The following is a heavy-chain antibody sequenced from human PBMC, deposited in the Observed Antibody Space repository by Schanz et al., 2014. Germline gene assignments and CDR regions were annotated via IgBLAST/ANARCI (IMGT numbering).Heavy chain of an antibody. V-gene: IGHV3-11*04. CDR3: ARLDPYCRSGTCSLAFDF. CDR2: ISSGGTTT. D-gene: IGHD2-15*01. J-gene: IGHJ4*02. CDR1: GFIFSDYY. Sequence: QVQLVESGGGLVKPGGSLRLSCAASGFIFSDYYMAWIRQAPGKGPEYVSYISSGGTTTYHSDSVKGRFTISRDSSKNTLFLQMNNLRTEDTAVYYCARLDPYCRSGTCSLAFDFWGQGTLVTVSS.